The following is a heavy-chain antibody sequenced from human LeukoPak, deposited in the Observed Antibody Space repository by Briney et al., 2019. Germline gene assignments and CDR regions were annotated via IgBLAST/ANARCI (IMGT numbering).Heavy chain of an antibody. D-gene: IGHD1-1*01. V-gene: IGHV3-33*01. CDR3: ARVSRTTPGDY. Sequence: PGGSLRLSCAASGFTFSSYGMPWVRQAPGKGLEWVAVIWYDGSNKYYADSVKGRFTISRDNSKNTLYLQMNSLRAEDTAVYYCARVSRTTPGDYWGQGTLVTVSS. J-gene: IGHJ4*02. CDR1: GFTFSSYG. CDR2: IWYDGSNK.